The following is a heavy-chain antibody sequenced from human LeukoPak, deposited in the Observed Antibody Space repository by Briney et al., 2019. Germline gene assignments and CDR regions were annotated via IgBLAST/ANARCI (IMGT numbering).Heavy chain of an antibody. CDR1: GGTFSSYA. CDR2: IIPILGIA. V-gene: IGHV1-69*04. D-gene: IGHD1-26*01. CDR3: ARADRYSGSSY. Sequence: GASVKVSCKASGGTFSSYAISWVRQAPGQGLEWMGRIIPILGIANYAQKFQGRVTITRNTSISTAYMELSSLRSEDTAVYYCARADRYSGSSYWGQGTLVTVSS. J-gene: IGHJ4*02.